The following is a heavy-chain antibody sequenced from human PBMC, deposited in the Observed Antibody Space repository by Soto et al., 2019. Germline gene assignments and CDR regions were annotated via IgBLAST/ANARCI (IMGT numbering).Heavy chain of an antibody. CDR2: IIPVFGTP. J-gene: IGHJ6*02. D-gene: IGHD3-22*01. Sequence: QVQLVQSGAEVKKPGSSVKVSCKASGGSLSNYGISWVRQAPGQGLEWMGAIIPVFGTPNYAQKLQDRVTITADESTSTDYMEVRSLTSEDTAVYYCARGDATKIVVTTYYAMDVWGQGTTVTVSS. V-gene: IGHV1-69*12. CDR3: ARGDATKIVVTTYYAMDV. CDR1: GGSLSNYG.